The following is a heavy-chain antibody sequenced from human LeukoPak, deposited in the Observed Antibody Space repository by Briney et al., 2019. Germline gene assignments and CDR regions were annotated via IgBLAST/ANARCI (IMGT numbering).Heavy chain of an antibody. J-gene: IGHJ6*03. D-gene: IGHD3-22*01. CDR3: ARDRVYYYDSSVPYYYMDV. V-gene: IGHV4-39*07. CDR1: GGSISSSSYY. Sequence: SETLSLTCTVSGGSISSSSYYWGWIRQPPGKGLEWIGSIYYSGSTYYNPSLKSRVTISVDTSKNQFSLKLSSVTAADTAVYYCARDRVYYYDSSVPYYYMDVWGKGTTVTVSS. CDR2: IYYSGST.